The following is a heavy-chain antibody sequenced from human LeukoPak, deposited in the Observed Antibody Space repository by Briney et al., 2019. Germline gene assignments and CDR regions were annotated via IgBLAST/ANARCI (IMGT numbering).Heavy chain of an antibody. V-gene: IGHV3-23*01. CDR3: AKGDYYDSSGC. J-gene: IGHJ4*02. CDR1: GFTFSSYA. Sequence: GGSLRLSCAASGFTFSSYAMSWVRQAPGKGLEWVSAISGSGGSTYYADSVKGRFTISRDNSKNPLYMQMNSLRAEDTAVYYCAKGDYYDSSGCWGQGTLVTVSS. D-gene: IGHD3-22*01. CDR2: ISGSGGST.